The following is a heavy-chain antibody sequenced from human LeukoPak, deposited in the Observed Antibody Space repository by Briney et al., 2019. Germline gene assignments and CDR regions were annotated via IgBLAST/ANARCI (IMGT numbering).Heavy chain of an antibody. V-gene: IGHV4-31*03. CDR2: IYYSGST. J-gene: IGHJ4*02. CDR3: ARTSHGGDSP. D-gene: IGHD4-23*01. CDR1: GGSISSVGYY. Sequence: PSETLSLTCTVSGGSISSVGYYWSWIRQHPGKGLEWIGYIYYSGSTYYNPSLKSRVTISVYTTKNHFSLKLRSVTPADTAVYYCARTSHGGDSPWRQGTLVTVSS.